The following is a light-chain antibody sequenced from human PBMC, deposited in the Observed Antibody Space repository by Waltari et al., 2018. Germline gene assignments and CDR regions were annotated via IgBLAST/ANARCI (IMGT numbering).Light chain of an antibody. CDR1: SSDVGIYNL. CDR2: EAT. V-gene: IGLV2-23*01. Sequence: QSALTQPASVSGSHGQSITIPCTGTSSDVGIYNLVSWYQQHPGDAPTLLIYEATKRPSGVSNRFSASKSGNTASLTISGLQVEDEADYYCCSYATIGTLYVFGTGTKVTVL. CDR3: CSYATIGTLYV. J-gene: IGLJ1*01.